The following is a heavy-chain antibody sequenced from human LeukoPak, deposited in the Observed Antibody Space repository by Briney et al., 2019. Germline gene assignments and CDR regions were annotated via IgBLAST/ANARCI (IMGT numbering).Heavy chain of an antibody. V-gene: IGHV4-34*01. CDR1: GGSFSGYY. Sequence: SETLSLTCAVYGGSFSGYYWSWICQPPGKGLEWIGEINHSGSTNYNPSLKSRVTISVDTSKNQFSLKLSSVTAADTAVYYCARGGNVLRFLEWSYYFDYWGQGTLVTVSS. CDR3: ARGGNVLRFLEWSYYFDY. J-gene: IGHJ4*02. D-gene: IGHD3-3*01. CDR2: INHSGST.